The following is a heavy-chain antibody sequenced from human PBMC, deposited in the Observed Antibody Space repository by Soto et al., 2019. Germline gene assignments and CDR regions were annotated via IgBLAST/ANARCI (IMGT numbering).Heavy chain of an antibody. J-gene: IGHJ4*02. D-gene: IGHD1-7*01. CDR3: ATEPHITGITLSDY. Sequence: GGSLRLSCAASGFTFSNAWMNWVRQAPGKGLEWVGRIKSKFNGGTTDYAAPVKGRFTISRDDSENTLYLQMDSLKPEDTAVYFCATEPHITGITLSDYWGQGTLVTVSS. CDR2: IKSKFNGGTT. CDR1: GFTFSNAW. V-gene: IGHV3-15*01.